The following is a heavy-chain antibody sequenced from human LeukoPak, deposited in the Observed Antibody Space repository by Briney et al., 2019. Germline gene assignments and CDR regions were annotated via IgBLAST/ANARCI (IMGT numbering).Heavy chain of an antibody. V-gene: IGHV4-31*03. CDR3: ARSAVRGVIINFDY. CDR2: IYYSGSA. D-gene: IGHD3-10*01. CDR1: GGSISSGGYY. Sequence: PSETLSLTCTVAGGSISSGGYYWSWIHQHPGKGLEWIGYIYYSGSAYYNPSLKSRVTISVDTSKNQFSLKLSSVTAADTAVYYCARSAVRGVIINFDYWGQGTLVTVSS. J-gene: IGHJ4*02.